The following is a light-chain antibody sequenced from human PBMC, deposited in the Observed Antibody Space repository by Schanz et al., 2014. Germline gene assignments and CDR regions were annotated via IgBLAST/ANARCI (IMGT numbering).Light chain of an antibody. V-gene: IGLV2-8*01. J-gene: IGLJ2*01. CDR3: NSYGGSNNLV. CDR2: EVS. Sequence: QSVLTQPASVSGSPGQSITISCTGTSSDVGGYNYVSWYQQHPGKAPKLMIFEVSKRPSGVPDRFSGSKSGNTASLTVSGLQAEDEADYYCNSYGGSNNLVFGGGTKLTVL. CDR1: SSDVGGYNY.